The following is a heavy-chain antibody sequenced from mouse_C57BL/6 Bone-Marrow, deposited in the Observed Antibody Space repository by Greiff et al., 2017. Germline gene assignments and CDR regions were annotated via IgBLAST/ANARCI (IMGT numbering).Heavy chain of an antibody. CDR2: IWSGGST. CDR3: ARNLWVGFAY. V-gene: IGHV2-2*01. J-gene: IGHJ3*01. CDR1: GFSFTSYG. Sequence: VQLQQSGPGLVKPSQCLSITCTVSGFSFTSYGVHWVRQSPGKGLEWLGVIWSGGSTDYNAAFISRLSIIKDKSKSQVFFKMNSLQADDTAIYYCARNLWVGFAYWGQGTLVTVSA.